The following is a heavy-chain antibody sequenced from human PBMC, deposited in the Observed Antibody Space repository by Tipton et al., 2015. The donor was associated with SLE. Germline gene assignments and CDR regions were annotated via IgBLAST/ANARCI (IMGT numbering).Heavy chain of an antibody. CDR2: IYHSGST. Sequence: TLSLTCTVSGYSISSSYYWGWIRQPPGKGLEWIGSIYHSGSTYYNPSLKSRVTISVDTSKNQFSLKLSSVTAADTAVYYCASGTMEDIVDYWGQGTLVTVSS. D-gene: IGHD2-15*01. CDR3: ASGTMEDIVDY. CDR1: GYSISSSYY. V-gene: IGHV4-38-2*02. J-gene: IGHJ4*02.